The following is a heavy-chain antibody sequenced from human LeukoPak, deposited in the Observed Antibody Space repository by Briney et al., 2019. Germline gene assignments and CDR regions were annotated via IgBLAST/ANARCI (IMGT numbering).Heavy chain of an antibody. Sequence: GGSLRLSCAASGFTFSSYGMHWVRQAPGKGLEWVAVISYDGGNKYYADSVKGRLTISRDNSKNTLYLQMNSLRAEDTAVYYCAKDRAQLERRGYYYGMDVWGKGTTVTVSS. CDR3: AKDRAQLERRGYYYGMDV. CDR1: GFTFSSYG. V-gene: IGHV3-30*18. J-gene: IGHJ6*04. CDR2: ISYDGGNK. D-gene: IGHD1-1*01.